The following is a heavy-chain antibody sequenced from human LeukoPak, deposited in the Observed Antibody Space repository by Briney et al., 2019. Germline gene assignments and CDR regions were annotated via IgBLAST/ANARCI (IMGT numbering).Heavy chain of an antibody. CDR1: GGSISSYY. CDR3: ARERDYDFWSGYYTSLYYYYGMDV. V-gene: IGHV4-4*07. J-gene: IGHJ6*02. Sequence: SETLSLTCTVSGGSISSYYWSWIRQPAGKGLEWIGRIYTSGSTNCNPSLKSRVTMSVDTSKNQFSLKLSSVTAADTAVYYCARERDYDFWSGYYTSLYYYYGMDVWGQGTTVTVSS. CDR2: IYTSGST. D-gene: IGHD3-3*01.